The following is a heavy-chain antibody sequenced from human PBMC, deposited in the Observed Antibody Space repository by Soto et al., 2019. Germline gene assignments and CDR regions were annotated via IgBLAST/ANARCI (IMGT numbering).Heavy chain of an antibody. CDR3: ARDGYDGSGSPYPAY. V-gene: IGHV4-59*01. Sequence: SETLSLTCTVSGGSMSEYFWSWIRQSPGKGLEWIGYIYYLGSTDYNPSLKSRVTISVDTSKGQFSLRLTSVTAADTAVYYCARDGYDGSGSPYPAYWGPGTQVTVSS. J-gene: IGHJ4*02. CDR1: GGSMSEYF. D-gene: IGHD3-10*01. CDR2: IYYLGST.